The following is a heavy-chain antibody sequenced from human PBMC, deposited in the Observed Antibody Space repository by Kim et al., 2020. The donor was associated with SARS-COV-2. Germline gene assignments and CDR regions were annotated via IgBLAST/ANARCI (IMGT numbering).Heavy chain of an antibody. CDR3: TRDQYSSSY. CDR2: GKK. D-gene: IGHD6-6*01. V-gene: IGHV3-49*02. Sequence: GKKKYAPSVKGRFTISRDDSKSIAYLQMNSLKTEDTAVYYCTRDQYSSSYWGQGTLVTVSS. J-gene: IGHJ4*02.